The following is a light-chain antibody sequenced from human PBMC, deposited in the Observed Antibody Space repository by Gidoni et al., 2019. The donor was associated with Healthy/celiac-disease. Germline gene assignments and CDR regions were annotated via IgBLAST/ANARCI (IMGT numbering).Light chain of an antibody. J-gene: IGKJ1*01. V-gene: IGKV3-11*01. CDR2: DAS. CDR3: QQRSNWPWT. CDR1: QRVSSY. Sequence: EIVLTQSPATLSLSPGERATLSCRASQRVSSYLAWYQQKPSQAPSLLIYDASNRATGIPARFSGSGSGTDFTLTISSLEPEDFAVYYCQQRSNWPWTFGQGTKVEIK.